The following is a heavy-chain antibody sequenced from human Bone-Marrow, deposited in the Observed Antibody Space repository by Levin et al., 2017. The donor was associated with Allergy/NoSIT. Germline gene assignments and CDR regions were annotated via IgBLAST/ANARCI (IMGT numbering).Heavy chain of an antibody. CDR3: VRRITAFDV. V-gene: IGHV2-5*02. CDR2: VYWDDDK. Sequence: SGPTLVKPTQTLTLTCTFSGFSLRTSGVGVGWIRQPPGKAPEWLALVYWDDDKRYRPSLKTRRTITKDTSKNQVVLTMTNMDPVDTATYYGVRRITAFDVWGQGTMVTVSS. J-gene: IGHJ3*01. D-gene: IGHD3-10*01. CDR1: GFSLRTSGVG.